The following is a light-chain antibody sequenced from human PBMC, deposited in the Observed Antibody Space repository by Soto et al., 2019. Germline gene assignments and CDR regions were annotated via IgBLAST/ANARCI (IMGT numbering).Light chain of an antibody. J-gene: IGKJ2*01. V-gene: IGKV1-8*01. CDR3: QQYYSYLYT. Sequence: AIRMTQSPSSFSASTGDRVTITCRASQGISSYLAWYQQKPGKAPKLLIYAASTLQSGVPSRFRGSGSGTDFTLTISCLQSEDFATYYWQQYYSYLYTFGQGTKLEIK. CDR1: QGISSY. CDR2: AAS.